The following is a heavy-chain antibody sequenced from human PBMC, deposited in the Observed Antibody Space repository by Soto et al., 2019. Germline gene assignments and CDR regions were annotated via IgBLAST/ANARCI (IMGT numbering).Heavy chain of an antibody. Sequence: QVQLVQSGAEVKKPGASVKVSCKASGYTFTSYGISWVRQAPGQGLEWMGWISDYNDNTNYAQNLQGRVTMTTDTXTXTXXMELRSLRSDDTAVYYCARDIVLLPDAHGGYGMDVWGQGTTVTVSS. CDR3: ARDIVLLPDAHGGYGMDV. CDR1: GYTFTSYG. V-gene: IGHV1-18*01. CDR2: ISDYNDNT. J-gene: IGHJ6*02. D-gene: IGHD2-2*01.